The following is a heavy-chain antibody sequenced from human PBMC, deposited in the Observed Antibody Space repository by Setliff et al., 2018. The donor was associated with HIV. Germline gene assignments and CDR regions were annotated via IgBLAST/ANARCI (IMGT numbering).Heavy chain of an antibody. D-gene: IGHD5-12*01. Sequence: ASVKVSCKASGYTFTSYYMHWVRQAPGQGLEWMGIINPSGGSTSYAQKFQGRVTMTRDTSTSTVYMELSSLRSEDTAVYYCARVLGRDGYNWDASDIWGQGTMVTVSS. V-gene: IGHV1-46*01. J-gene: IGHJ3*02. CDR1: GYTFTSYY. CDR3: ARVLGRDGYNWDASDI. CDR2: INPSGGST.